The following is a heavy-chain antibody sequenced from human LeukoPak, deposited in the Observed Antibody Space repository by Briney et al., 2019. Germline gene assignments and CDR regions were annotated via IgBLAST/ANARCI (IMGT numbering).Heavy chain of an antibody. Sequence: ASVKVSCKASGDTFTGYYMHWVRQAPGQGLEWMGWINPNSGGTNYAQKFQGRVTMTRDTSISTAYMELSRLRSDDTAVYYCARGLAGRRHKDYAFDIWGQGTMVTVS. CDR1: GDTFTGYY. CDR2: INPNSGGT. J-gene: IGHJ3*02. D-gene: IGHD2-21*01. V-gene: IGHV1-2*02. CDR3: ARGLAGRRHKDYAFDI.